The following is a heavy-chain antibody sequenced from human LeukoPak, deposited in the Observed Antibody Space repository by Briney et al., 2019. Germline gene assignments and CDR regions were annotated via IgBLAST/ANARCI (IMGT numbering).Heavy chain of an antibody. CDR2: IHYSGST. CDR1: GGSINNYY. J-gene: IGHJ4*02. D-gene: IGHD3-22*01. CDR3: ARGLNYYDSSGYVDF. V-gene: IGHV4-39*07. Sequence: PSETLSLTCTVSGGSINNYYWSWIRQPPGKGLEWIGSIHYSGSTSYNPSLKSRVTISVDTSKNQFSLNLSSVTAADTAVYYCARGLNYYDSSGYVDFWGQGTLVTVSS.